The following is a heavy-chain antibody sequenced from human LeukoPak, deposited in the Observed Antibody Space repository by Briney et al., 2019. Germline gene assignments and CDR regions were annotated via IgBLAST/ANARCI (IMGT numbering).Heavy chain of an antibody. D-gene: IGHD5-18*01. CDR3: ARGQGYSYGYEWFDP. CDR2: INHSGST. Sequence: SETLSLTCAVYGGSFSGYYWSWIRQPPGKGLEWIGEINHSGSTNSNPSLKSRVTISVDTSKNQFSLKLSSVTAADTAVYYCARGQGYSYGYEWFDPWGQGTLVTVSS. V-gene: IGHV4-34*01. J-gene: IGHJ5*02. CDR1: GGSFSGYY.